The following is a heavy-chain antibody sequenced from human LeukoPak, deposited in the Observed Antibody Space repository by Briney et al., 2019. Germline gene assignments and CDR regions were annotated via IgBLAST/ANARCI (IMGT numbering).Heavy chain of an antibody. V-gene: IGHV5-51*01. CDR3: ARLVTSYFDY. J-gene: IGHJ4*02. D-gene: IGHD4-11*01. Sequence: GESLKISCKGSGYMFTTYWIAWVRQMPGKGLEWMGIIYPGDSDTRYSPSFQGQVTISADKSISTAYLQWSSLKASDTAMYYCARLVTSYFDYWGQGTLVTVSS. CDR2: IYPGDSDT. CDR1: GYMFTTYW.